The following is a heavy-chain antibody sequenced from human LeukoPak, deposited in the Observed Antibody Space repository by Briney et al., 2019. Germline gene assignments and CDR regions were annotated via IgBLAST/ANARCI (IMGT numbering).Heavy chain of an antibody. CDR1: GFTVITND. V-gene: IGHV3-53*01. CDR2: LYSDGNT. D-gene: IGHD1-14*01. CDR3: ARGVEPLAANTLAY. Sequence: GGSLGLSCAASGFTVITNDMTWVRQAPGKGLEWVSVLYSDGNTKYADSVQGRLTISRDNSKNTLYLEMNSLSPDDTAVYYCARGVEPLAANTLAYWGQGTLVTVSS. J-gene: IGHJ4*02.